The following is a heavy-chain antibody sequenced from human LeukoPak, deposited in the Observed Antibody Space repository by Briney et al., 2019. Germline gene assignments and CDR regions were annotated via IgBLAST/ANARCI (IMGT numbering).Heavy chain of an antibody. J-gene: IGHJ5*02. Sequence: PSETLSLTCTVSGGSISSGDYYWSWIRQPPWKGLEWIGYIYYSGSTYYNPYLKSRVTISVDTSKTQFSLKLSSVTAADTAVYYCARVGGDYYDSSGYYPPIDPWGQGTLVTVSS. D-gene: IGHD3-22*01. CDR1: GGSISSGDYY. CDR3: ARVGGDYYDSSGYYPPIDP. CDR2: IYYSGST. V-gene: IGHV4-30-4*08.